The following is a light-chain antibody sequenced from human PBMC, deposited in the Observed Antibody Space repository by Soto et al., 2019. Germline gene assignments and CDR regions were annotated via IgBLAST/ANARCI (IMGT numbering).Light chain of an antibody. Sequence: EILMTQSPSTLSVSPGERAALSCRASQSVDSNLAWYQQKPGQAPRLLMFRTSSRATGFPARFSGSGSGTEFNLTISSLQSEDFGVYYCQQYNNWPRATFGGGTKVDI. J-gene: IGKJ4*01. V-gene: IGKV3-15*01. CDR3: QQYNNWPRAT. CDR1: QSVDSN. CDR2: RTS.